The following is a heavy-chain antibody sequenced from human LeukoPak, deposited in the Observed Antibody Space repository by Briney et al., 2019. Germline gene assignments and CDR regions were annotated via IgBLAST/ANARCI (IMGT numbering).Heavy chain of an antibody. J-gene: IGHJ4*02. CDR1: GYTFSSYW. V-gene: IGHV5-51*01. CDR3: ARVDYSDRGIDY. Sequence: GESLKISCKASGYTFSSYWIGWVRPMPGKGLEWMGAIYPDDSDTRYSPPFQGQVTISVDKSISSAHLQWRSLKASDTGIYYCARVDYSDRGIDYWGRGTPVTVSS. D-gene: IGHD4-17*01. CDR2: IYPDDSDT.